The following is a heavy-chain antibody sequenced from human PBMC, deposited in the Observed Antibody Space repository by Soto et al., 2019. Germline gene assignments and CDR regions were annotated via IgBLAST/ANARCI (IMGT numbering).Heavy chain of an antibody. D-gene: IGHD3-16*02. CDR1: GDTFTSYY. CDR3: ARTSGGDVGIIIEGSNWFDP. Sequence: QVRLVQSGAEVRRPGASVKVSCKAPGDTFTSYYLNWVRQAPGQGLEWMGVINPHGGSTKYAQKSQGRVSMTRDTSRSTVCMELRSRGSDDTAIYYCARTSGGDVGIIIEGSNWFDPWGQGTLVTVSS. CDR2: INPHGGST. V-gene: IGHV1-46*01. J-gene: IGHJ5*02.